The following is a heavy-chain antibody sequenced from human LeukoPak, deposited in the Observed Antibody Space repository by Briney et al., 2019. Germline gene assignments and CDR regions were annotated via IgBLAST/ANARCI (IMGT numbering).Heavy chain of an antibody. CDR1: GYTFTGDD. D-gene: IGHD2-2*02. J-gene: IGHJ4*02. Sequence: ASVKVSCKASGYTFTGDDMHWVRQAPGQGLEWMGWINPNSGGTNYAQKFQGRVTMTRDTSISTAYMELSRLRSDDTAVYYCAIPPGYCGSTSYYTFDYWGQGTLVTVSS. CDR2: INPNSGGT. CDR3: AIPPGYCGSTSYYTFDY. V-gene: IGHV1-2*02.